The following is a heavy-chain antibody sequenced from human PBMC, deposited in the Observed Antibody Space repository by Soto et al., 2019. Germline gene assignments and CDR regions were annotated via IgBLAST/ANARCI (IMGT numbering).Heavy chain of an antibody. CDR1: GYTFSNYG. CDR3: TREVTGYGSGSCDY. D-gene: IGHD6-19*01. V-gene: IGHV1-18*01. J-gene: IGHJ4*02. CDR2: ISGYNGNT. Sequence: QVRLVQSGAEVKKPGASVKVSCKASGYTFSNYGISWIRQAPGQGLEWMGWISGYNGNTIYAQKVQERVTVTTDTSTNTVYMGLRSLRSDDTAVYYCTREVTGYGSGSCDYWGQGTLVTVSS.